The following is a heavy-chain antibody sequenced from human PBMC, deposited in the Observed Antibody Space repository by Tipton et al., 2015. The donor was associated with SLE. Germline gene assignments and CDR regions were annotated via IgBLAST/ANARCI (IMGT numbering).Heavy chain of an antibody. CDR2: VCNSGST. J-gene: IGHJ6*02. D-gene: IGHD3-22*01. Sequence: TLSLTCIVSGASVGTYCWNWLRQSPGKGLEWIGCVCNSGSTNYSPSLESRGTISVDTSKHQFSLELTSVTAADTAVYFCARYPYDSNGNHYYYYFGMDVWGQGTTVTVSS. V-gene: IGHV4-59*08. CDR3: ARYPYDSNGNHYYYYFGMDV. CDR1: GASVGTYC.